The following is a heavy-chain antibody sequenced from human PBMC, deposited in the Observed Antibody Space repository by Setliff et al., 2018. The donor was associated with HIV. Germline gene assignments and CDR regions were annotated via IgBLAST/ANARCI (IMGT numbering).Heavy chain of an antibody. V-gene: IGHV1-69*02. CDR1: GGTFSSYT. D-gene: IGHD5-12*01. J-gene: IGHJ6*03. CDR2: IIPILGIA. CDR3: ARAGDGYNSDYYYYYMDV. Sequence: SVKVSCKASGGTFSSYTISWVRQAPGQGLEWMGRIIPILGIANYAQKFQGRVTITADKSTSTAYMELSSLRSEDTAVYYYARAGDGYNSDYYYYYMDVWGKGTTVTVSS.